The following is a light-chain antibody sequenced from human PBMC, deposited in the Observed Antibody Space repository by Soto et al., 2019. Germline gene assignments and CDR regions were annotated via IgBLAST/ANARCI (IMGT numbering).Light chain of an antibody. CDR1: QSLLHRNGYNY. V-gene: IGKV2-28*01. CDR3: MQALQTPRYT. CDR2: LGS. Sequence: DIVMTQSPLSLPVTPGEPASISCRSSQSLLHRNGYNYLDWYLQKPGQSPQLLIYLGSNRASGVPDRFSGSGSGTDFTLNISRVEAEDVGVYYCMQALQTPRYTFGQGTKLEIK. J-gene: IGKJ2*01.